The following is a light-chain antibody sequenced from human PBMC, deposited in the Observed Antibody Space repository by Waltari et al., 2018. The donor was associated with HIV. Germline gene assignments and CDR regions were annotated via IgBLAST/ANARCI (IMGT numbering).Light chain of an antibody. Sequence: EIVLTQSPATLSLSPGERAPLSCRASQSVSSYLAGYQQKPGQAHRLLIYDASNRATGIPARFSGSGSGTDVTLTISSLGPEDFAVDYCQQRSNWPPVPFGPGTKVDL. CDR3: QQRSNWPPVP. J-gene: IGKJ3*01. V-gene: IGKV3-11*01. CDR1: QSVSSY. CDR2: DAS.